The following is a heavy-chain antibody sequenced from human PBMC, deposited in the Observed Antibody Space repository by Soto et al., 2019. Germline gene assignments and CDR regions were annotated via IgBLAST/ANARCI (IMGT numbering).Heavy chain of an antibody. V-gene: IGHV5-10-1*01. D-gene: IGHD3-16*01. CDR1: GYSFTDYW. J-gene: IGHJ4*02. Sequence: GESLKISCKGSGYSFTDYWITWMRQRPGKGLEWLGRIDPADSFINYSPSFEGHVTISTDNSINTAYLQWSSLKASDTAIYYCGRHHRLLEGDFWGQGTLVTVSS. CDR3: GRHHRLLEGDF. CDR2: IDPADSFI.